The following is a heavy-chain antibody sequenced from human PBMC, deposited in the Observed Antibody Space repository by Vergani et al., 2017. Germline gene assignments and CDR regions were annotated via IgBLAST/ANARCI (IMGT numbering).Heavy chain of an antibody. CDR1: GYTFTGYY. J-gene: IGHJ4*02. V-gene: IGHV1-2*02. CDR3: ARETRDGYNYVYDY. CDR2: INPNSGGT. D-gene: IGHD5-24*01. Sequence: QVQLVQSGAEVKKPGASVKVSCKASGYTFTGYYMHWVRQAPGQGLEWMGWINPNSGGTNYAQKFQGRVTITADKSTSTAYMELSSLRSEDTAVYYCARETRDGYNYVYDYWGQGTLVTVSS.